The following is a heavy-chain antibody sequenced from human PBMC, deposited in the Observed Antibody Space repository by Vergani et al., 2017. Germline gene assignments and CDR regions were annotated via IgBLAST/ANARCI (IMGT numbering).Heavy chain of an antibody. CDR2: IYTSGST. J-gene: IGHJ6*03. V-gene: IGHV4-4*07. Sequence: QVQLQESGPGLVKPSETLSLTCTVSGGSISSYYWSWIRQPAGKGLEWIGRIYTSGSTNYNPSLKSRVTMSVDTSKNQFSLKLSPVTAADTAVYYCARDLEYSSSSVDYYYYYMDVWGKGTTVTVSS. D-gene: IGHD6-6*01. CDR3: ARDLEYSSSSVDYYYYYMDV. CDR1: GGSISSYY.